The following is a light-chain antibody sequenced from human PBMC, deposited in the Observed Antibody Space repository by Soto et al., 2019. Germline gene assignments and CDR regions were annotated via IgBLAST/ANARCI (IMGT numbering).Light chain of an antibody. CDR3: QQYDTSPPT. V-gene: IGKV3-20*01. CDR2: GVS. Sequence: EIVWTQSPCALSLSNRERATLSCRASQSLRRSSLAWYQQKPGQAPRLLIYGVSTRATGIPDRFSGSGSGTDFTLTISRLEPEDSARYSCQQYDTSPPTFGQGGKVAIK. CDR1: QSLRRSS. J-gene: IGKJ1*01.